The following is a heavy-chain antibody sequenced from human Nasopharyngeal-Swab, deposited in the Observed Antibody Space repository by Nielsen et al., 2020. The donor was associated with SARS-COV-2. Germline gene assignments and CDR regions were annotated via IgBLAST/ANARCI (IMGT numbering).Heavy chain of an antibody. J-gene: IGHJ6*02. CDR2: INHSGST. CDR1: GGSFSGYY. Sequence: TLSLTCAVYGGSFSGYYWSWIRQPPGKGLEWIGEINHSGSTDYNPSLKSRVTISVDTSKNQFSLKLSSVTAADTAVYYCARASIGFGELLGSYYYYGMDVWGQGTTVTVSS. D-gene: IGHD3-10*01. V-gene: IGHV4-34*01. CDR3: ARASIGFGELLGSYYYYGMDV.